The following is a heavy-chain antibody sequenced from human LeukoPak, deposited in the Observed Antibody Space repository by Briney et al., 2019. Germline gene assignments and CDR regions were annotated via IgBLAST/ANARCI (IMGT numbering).Heavy chain of an antibody. CDR3: ASALVYCGGDCGPFKR. J-gene: IGHJ4*02. CDR1: GFTFSSYS. Sequence: GGSLRLSCAASGFTFSSYSMNWVRQAPGKGLEGVSSISSSSSYIYYADPVKGRSTISRDNAKNSLYLQMNSLRAEDTAVYYCASALVYCGGDCGPFKRWGQGTLVTVSS. D-gene: IGHD2-21*02. V-gene: IGHV3-21*01. CDR2: ISSSSSYI.